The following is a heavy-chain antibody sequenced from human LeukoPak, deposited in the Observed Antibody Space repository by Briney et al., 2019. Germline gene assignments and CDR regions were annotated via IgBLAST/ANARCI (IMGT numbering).Heavy chain of an antibody. J-gene: IGHJ4*02. D-gene: IGHD6-19*01. Sequence: GGSLRLSCEASGFNFNTYSMAWVRQAPGKGLEWVSIISRASESIFYADSVKGRFTISRDNAKNSLYLQMNSLRAEDTAVYYCARVKANRSGWYYFDYWGQGTLVTVSS. CDR1: GFNFNTYS. CDR2: ISRASESI. CDR3: ARVKANRSGWYYFDY. V-gene: IGHV3-21*04.